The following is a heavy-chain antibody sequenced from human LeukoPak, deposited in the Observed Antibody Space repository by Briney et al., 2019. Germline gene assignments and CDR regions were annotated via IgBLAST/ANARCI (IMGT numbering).Heavy chain of an antibody. CDR2: ISGDGITT. CDR1: GFIFDDYA. Sequence: GGSLRLSCAASGFIFDDYAMHWVRQAPGKGLEWVSLISGDGITTYYADSVKGRFTISRDNIKKSLYLQMNSLTTEDTALYYCVKDREDDTNGFSYCDFWGQGTLVTVSS. V-gene: IGHV3-43*02. J-gene: IGHJ4*02. CDR3: VKDREDDTNGFSYCDF. D-gene: IGHD2-8*01.